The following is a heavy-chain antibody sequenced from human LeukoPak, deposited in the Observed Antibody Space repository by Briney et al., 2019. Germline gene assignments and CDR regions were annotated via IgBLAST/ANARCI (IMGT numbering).Heavy chain of an antibody. D-gene: IGHD3-22*01. V-gene: IGHV3-21*01. CDR2: ISSSSSYI. CDR3: ARDYYDSSDYFDY. J-gene: IGHJ4*02. CDR1: GSTFSSYS. Sequence: GGSLRLSCAASGSTFSSYSMNWVRQAPGKGLEWVSSISSSSSYIYYADSVKGRFTISRDNAKNSLYLQMNSLRAEDTAVYYCARDYYDSSDYFDYWGQGTLVTVSS.